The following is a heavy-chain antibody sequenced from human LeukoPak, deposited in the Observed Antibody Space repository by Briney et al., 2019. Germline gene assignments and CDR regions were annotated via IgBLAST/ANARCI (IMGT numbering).Heavy chain of an antibody. V-gene: IGHV4-4*07. J-gene: IGHJ1*01. CDR3: ARSSDYGDYEYFLH. D-gene: IGHD4-17*01. Sequence: SETLSLTCTVSGVPLSGYYYWAWIRQPAGKGLEWIGRVSSSGTPEYKPSLKNRVAISVNPSESRFFLTVTSVTAADTAVYYCARSSDYGDYEYFLHWGQGTLVTVAS. CDR2: VSSSGTP. CDR1: GVPLSGYYY.